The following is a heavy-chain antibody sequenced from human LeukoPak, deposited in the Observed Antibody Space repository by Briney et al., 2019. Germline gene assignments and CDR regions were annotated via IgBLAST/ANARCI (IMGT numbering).Heavy chain of an antibody. CDR1: GGSFSGYY. CDR2: INHSGST. CDR3: ARVPMVRGYFDY. V-gene: IGHV4-34*01. D-gene: IGHD3-10*01. Sequence: SETLSLTCAVCGGSFSGYYWSLIRQPPGKGLEWIGEINHSGSTNYNPSLKSRVTISVDTSKNQFSLKLSSVTAADTAVYYCARVPMVRGYFDYWGQGTLVTVSS. J-gene: IGHJ4*02.